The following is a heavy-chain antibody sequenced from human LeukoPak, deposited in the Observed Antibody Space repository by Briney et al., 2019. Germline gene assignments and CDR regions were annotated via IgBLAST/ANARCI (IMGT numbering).Heavy chain of an antibody. D-gene: IGHD6-19*01. Sequence: SETLSLTCAVYGGSFSGYYWSWIRQPPGKGLEWIGEINHSGSTNYNPSLKSRVTISIDKSKNQFSLEVTSVTAADTAMYYCARDLAVAGTNYFDYWGQGALVTVSS. CDR3: ARDLAVAGTNYFDY. V-gene: IGHV4-34*01. CDR2: INHSGST. CDR1: GGSFSGYY. J-gene: IGHJ4*02.